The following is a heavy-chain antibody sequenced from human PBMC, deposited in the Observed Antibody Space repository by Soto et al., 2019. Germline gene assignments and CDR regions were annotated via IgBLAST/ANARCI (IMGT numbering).Heavy chain of an antibody. D-gene: IGHD3-22*01. V-gene: IGHV3-23*01. CDR3: AKGRVYYDSSGYNFDY. Sequence: EVQLLESGGGLVQPGGSLRLSCAASGFTFSSYAMSWVRQAPGKGLEWVSAISGSGGSTYYADSVKGRFTISRDNSKNTLYLQMNSRRAEDTAVYYCAKGRVYYDSSGYNFDYWGQGTLVTVSS. CDR2: ISGSGGST. CDR1: GFTFSSYA. J-gene: IGHJ4*02.